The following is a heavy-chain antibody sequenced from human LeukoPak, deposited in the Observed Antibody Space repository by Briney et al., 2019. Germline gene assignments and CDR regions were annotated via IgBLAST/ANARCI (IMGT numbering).Heavy chain of an antibody. J-gene: IGHJ4*02. Sequence: SETLSLTCSVSGGSINSHYLSWIRQPAGKGLEWIGRIYARGSADYNPSLKSRVTMSVDTPKNQFSLKLTSVTAADTAVYYCARDRMGATPDYWGQGALVTVSS. D-gene: IGHD1-26*01. CDR1: GGSINSHY. CDR3: ARDRMGATPDY. CDR2: IYARGSA. V-gene: IGHV4-4*07.